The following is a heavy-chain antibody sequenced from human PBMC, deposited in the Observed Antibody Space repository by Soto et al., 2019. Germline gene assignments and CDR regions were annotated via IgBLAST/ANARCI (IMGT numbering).Heavy chain of an antibody. V-gene: IGHV1-18*04. CDR2: ISAYNGNT. Sequence: SVEVSCKASGYTFTSYGISWVRQAPGQGLEWMGWISAYNGNTNYAQKLQGRVTMTTDTSTSTAYMELRSLRSDDTAVYYCARDEMSKTYYDFWSGYYRAPNDAFDIWGQGTMVTVSS. CDR3: ARDEMSKTYYDFWSGYYRAPNDAFDI. CDR1: GYTFTSYG. J-gene: IGHJ3*02. D-gene: IGHD3-3*01.